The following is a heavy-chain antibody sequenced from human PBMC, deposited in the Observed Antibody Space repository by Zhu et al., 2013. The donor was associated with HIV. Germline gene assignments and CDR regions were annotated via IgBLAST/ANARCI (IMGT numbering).Heavy chain of an antibody. D-gene: IGHD5-18*01. J-gene: IGHJ4*02. V-gene: IGHV1-69*01. CDR3: ATEPARGRSYGTVDY. CDR2: IIPIFGTA. Sequence: VQLVQSGAEVKKPGSSVKVSCKASGGTFSSYAIGWVRQPPGQGLEWMGGIIPIFGTANYAQKFQGRVTITADESTSTAYMELSSLRSEDTAVYFCATEPARGRSYGTVDYWGQGTLVTVSS. CDR1: GGTFSSYA.